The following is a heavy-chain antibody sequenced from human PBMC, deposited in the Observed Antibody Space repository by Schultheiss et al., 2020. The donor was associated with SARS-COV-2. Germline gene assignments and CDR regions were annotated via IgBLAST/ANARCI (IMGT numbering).Heavy chain of an antibody. V-gene: IGHV3-9*01. Sequence: GGSLRLSCAASGFTFDDYAMHWVRQAPGKGLEWVSGISWNSGSIGYADSVKGRFTISRDNAKNSLYLQMNSLRAEDTAVYYCARDGGFGELYTTHTYYGMDVWGQGTTVTVSS. D-gene: IGHD3-10*01. J-gene: IGHJ6*02. CDR3: ARDGGFGELYTTHTYYGMDV. CDR2: ISWNSGSI. CDR1: GFTFDDYA.